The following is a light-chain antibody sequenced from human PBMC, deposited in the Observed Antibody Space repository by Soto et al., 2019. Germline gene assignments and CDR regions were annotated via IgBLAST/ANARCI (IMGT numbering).Light chain of an antibody. CDR2: EVN. CDR1: SSDVGGYNY. V-gene: IGLV2-14*01. Sequence: QSVLTQPASVSGSLGQSITISCTGTSSDVGGYNYVSWYQRHPGKAPKLMIYEVNNRPSGVSNRFSGSKSGNTASLTISGLQAEDEADYYCSSYTGASTGGFGTGTKVTVL. J-gene: IGLJ1*01. CDR3: SSYTGASTGG.